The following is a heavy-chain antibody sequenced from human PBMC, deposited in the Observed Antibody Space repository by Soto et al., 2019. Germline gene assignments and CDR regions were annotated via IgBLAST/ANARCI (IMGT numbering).Heavy chain of an antibody. V-gene: IGHV1-18*01. CDR2: INPYNGNT. D-gene: IGHD3-22*01. CDR1: GYTFNTYG. CDR3: ARGCIAVIAHLCY. J-gene: IGHJ4*02. Sequence: QVQLVQSGAEIKKPGASVKVSCKASGYTFNTYGITWVRQAPGQGLEWMGWINPYNGNTKFAQKLQDRVTITTATSTSTAYMELASLRSDYTAVYYCARGCIAVIAHLCYWGQGTLVTVSS.